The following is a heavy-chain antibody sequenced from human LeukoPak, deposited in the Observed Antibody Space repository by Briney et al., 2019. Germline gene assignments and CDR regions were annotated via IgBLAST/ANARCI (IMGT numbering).Heavy chain of an antibody. CDR3: AKDRTITMIVEVITPDAFDI. Sequence: GGSLRLSCAASGFTFSSYAMSWVRQAPGKGLEWVSAISGSGGSTYYADSVKGRFTISRDNSKNTLYLQMNSLRAEDTAVYYCAKDRTITMIVEVITPDAFDIWGQGTMVTVSS. J-gene: IGHJ3*02. CDR1: GFTFSSYA. V-gene: IGHV3-23*01. CDR2: ISGSGGST. D-gene: IGHD3-22*01.